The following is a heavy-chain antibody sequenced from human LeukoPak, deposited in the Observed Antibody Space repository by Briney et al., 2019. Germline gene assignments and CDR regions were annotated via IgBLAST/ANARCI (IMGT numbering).Heavy chain of an antibody. D-gene: IGHD6-19*01. CDR3: AKDNLREEGIAVAGPPGYGMDV. CDR2: ISYDGSNK. Sequence: GGSLRLSCAASGFTFRSYGMGWVRQAPGKGLEWVAVISYDGSNKYYADSVKGRFTISRDNSKNTLYLQMNSLRAEDTAVYYCAKDNLREEGIAVAGPPGYGMDVWGQGTTVTVSS. J-gene: IGHJ6*02. V-gene: IGHV3-30*18. CDR1: GFTFRSYG.